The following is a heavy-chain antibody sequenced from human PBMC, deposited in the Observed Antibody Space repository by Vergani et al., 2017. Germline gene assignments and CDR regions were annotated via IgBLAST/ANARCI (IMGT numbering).Heavy chain of an antibody. J-gene: IGHJ6*03. D-gene: IGHD2-2*01. V-gene: IGHV1-18*01. Sequence: QVQLVQSGAEVKKPGASVKVSCKASGYTFTSYGISWVRQAPGQGLEWMGWISDYNGNTNYAQKLQGRVTMTTDTSTSTAYRELRSLRSDDTAVYYCARRLIGYCSSTGTYYYYMDVWGKGTTVTVSS. CDR1: GYTFTSYG. CDR2: ISDYNGNT. CDR3: ARRLIGYCSSTGTYYYYMDV.